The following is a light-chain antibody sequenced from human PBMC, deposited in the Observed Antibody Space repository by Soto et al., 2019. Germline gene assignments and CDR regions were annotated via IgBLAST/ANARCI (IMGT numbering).Light chain of an antibody. CDR1: SSDVGGYNY. CDR2: DND. V-gene: IGLV1-51*01. J-gene: IGLJ2*01. CDR3: GTWDGSLNTQI. Sequence: QSALTQPASVSGSPGQSITISCTGTSSDVGGYNYVSWYQQLPGTAPKLLIYDNDKRPSGIPDRFSGSKSGTSATLGITGLQTGDEADYYCGTWDGSLNTQIFGGGTKLTVL.